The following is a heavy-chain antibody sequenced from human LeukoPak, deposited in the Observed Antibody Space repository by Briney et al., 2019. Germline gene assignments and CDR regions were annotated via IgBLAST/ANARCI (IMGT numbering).Heavy chain of an antibody. V-gene: IGHV3-23*01. Sequence: GGSLRLSCAGSGFTFSSYSMNWVRQAPGKGLEWVSAISGSGGSTYYADSVKGRFTISRDNSKNTLYLQMNSLRAEDTAVYYCAKLDSSGDYFDYWGQGTLVTVSS. CDR3: AKLDSSGDYFDY. D-gene: IGHD6-19*01. J-gene: IGHJ4*02. CDR2: ISGSGGST. CDR1: GFTFSSYS.